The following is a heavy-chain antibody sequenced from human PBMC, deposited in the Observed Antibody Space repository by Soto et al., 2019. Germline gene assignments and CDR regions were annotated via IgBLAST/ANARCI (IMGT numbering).Heavy chain of an antibody. CDR1: GGSVSSGDYY. CDR2: IYYSGST. V-gene: IGHV4-30-4*01. CDR3: ARMDSSIGGPNLDY. J-gene: IGHJ4*02. Sequence: PSETLSLTCTVSGGSVSSGDYYWSWIRQPPGKGLEWIGYIYYSGSTYYNPSLKSRVTISVDTSKNQFSLKLSSVTAADTAVYYCARMDSSIGGPNLDYWGQGTLVTVSS. D-gene: IGHD6-6*01.